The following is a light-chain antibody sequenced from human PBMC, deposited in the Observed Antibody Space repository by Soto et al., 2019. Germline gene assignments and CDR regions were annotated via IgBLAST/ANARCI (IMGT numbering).Light chain of an antibody. CDR3: SSYTTNSIL. J-gene: IGLJ2*01. CDR2: EVS. Sequence: QSALTQPASVSGSPGQSITVSCTGTGSDIGGYNYVSWYQQHPGKAPKLMIYEVSHRPSGVSDRFSGSKSGNTASLTISGLQAEDEADYYCSSYTTNSILFGGGTKLTVL. V-gene: IGLV2-14*03. CDR1: GSDIGGYNY.